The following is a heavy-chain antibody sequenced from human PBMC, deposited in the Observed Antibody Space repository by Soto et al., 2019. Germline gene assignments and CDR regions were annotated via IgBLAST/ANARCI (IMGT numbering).Heavy chain of an antibody. Sequence: SETLSLTCAVYGGSFSGYYWSWSRQPPGKGLEWIGEINHSGSTNYNPSLESRVTISVDTSKNQFSLKLSSVTAADTAVYYCARAEGEYYYDSSGQYYYYYYGMDVWGQGTTVTVSS. D-gene: IGHD3-22*01. CDR3: ARAEGEYYYDSSGQYYYYYYGMDV. J-gene: IGHJ6*02. CDR2: INHSGST. V-gene: IGHV4-34*01. CDR1: GGSFSGYY.